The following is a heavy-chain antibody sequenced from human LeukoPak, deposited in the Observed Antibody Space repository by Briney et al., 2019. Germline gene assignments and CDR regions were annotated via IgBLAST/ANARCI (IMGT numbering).Heavy chain of an antibody. CDR3: ARRRVPAAIVYAFDI. CDR1: GFTFSSYA. J-gene: IGHJ3*02. Sequence: GGSLRLSCAASGFTFSSYAMHWVRQAPGKGLEWVAVISYDGSNKYYADSVKGRFTISRDNSKNTLYLQMNSLRAEDTAVYYCARRRVPAAIVYAFDIWGQGTMVTVSS. D-gene: IGHD2-2*01. CDR2: ISYDGSNK. V-gene: IGHV3-30-3*01.